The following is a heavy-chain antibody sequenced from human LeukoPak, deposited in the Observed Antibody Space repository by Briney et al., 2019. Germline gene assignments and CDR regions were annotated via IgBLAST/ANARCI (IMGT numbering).Heavy chain of an antibody. Sequence: GGSLRLSCAASGFTFSSYWMNWARQAPAKGLEWVASINHNGNVNYYVDSVKGRFTISRDNAKNSLYLQMSNLRAEDTAVYFCARGGGLDVWGQGATVTVSS. CDR1: GFTFSSYW. V-gene: IGHV3-7*03. D-gene: IGHD5-12*01. J-gene: IGHJ6*02. CDR2: INHNGNVN. CDR3: ARGGGLDV.